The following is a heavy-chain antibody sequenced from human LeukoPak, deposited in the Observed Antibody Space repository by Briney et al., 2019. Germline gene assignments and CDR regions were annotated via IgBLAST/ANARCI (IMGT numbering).Heavy chain of an antibody. CDR2: INSDGNST. CDR3: ARDSEVSPDAFDI. CDR1: GFTFSSYW. J-gene: IGHJ3*02. Sequence: GGSLRLSCAASGFTFSSYWMHWVRQAPGEGLVWVSRINSDGNSTSYADSVKGRFTISRDNAKNTLYLQMNSLRAEDTAVYYCARDSEVSPDAFDIWGQGTMVTVSS. V-gene: IGHV3-74*01. D-gene: IGHD1-14*01.